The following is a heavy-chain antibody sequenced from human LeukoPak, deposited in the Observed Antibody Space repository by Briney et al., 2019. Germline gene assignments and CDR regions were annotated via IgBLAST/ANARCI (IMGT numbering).Heavy chain of an antibody. CDR1: GFTFSSYA. Sequence: GGSLRLSCAASGFTFSSYAMSWVRQAPGKRLEWVSVISGSGGSTYYADSVKGRFTISRDNSKNTLYLQMNSLRAEDTAAYFCAKDFWALGGSIDSWGQGTLVTVSS. CDR2: ISGSGGST. CDR3: AKDFWALGGSIDS. J-gene: IGHJ4*02. D-gene: IGHD3-10*01. V-gene: IGHV3-23*01.